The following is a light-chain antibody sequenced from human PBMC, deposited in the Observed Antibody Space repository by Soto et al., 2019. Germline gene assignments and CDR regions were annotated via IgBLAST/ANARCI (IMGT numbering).Light chain of an antibody. CDR1: QRISTY. J-gene: IGKJ4*01. CDR3: HPSYASRLP. CDR2: AAS. V-gene: IGKV1-39*01. Sequence: QFTSSLSSLSAXVGDXVTIXXRAIQRISTYLNWYQQRSGEVGNVLIFAASTLKSGVPSRSSNSRSSTDLTLTIPSLQPEHFAPYYSHPSYASRLPFGGGHKVDIK.